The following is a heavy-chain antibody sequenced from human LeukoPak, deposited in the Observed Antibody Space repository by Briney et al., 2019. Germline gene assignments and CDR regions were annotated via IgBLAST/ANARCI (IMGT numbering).Heavy chain of an antibody. V-gene: IGHV1-69*04. D-gene: IGHD1-1*01. J-gene: IGHJ3*02. Sequence: ASVKVSCKASGGTFSSYAISWVRQAPGQGLEWMGRIIPILGIANYAQKFQGRVTITADKSTSTAYMELSSLRSEDTAVYYCARGTTGTTVGSAFDIWGQGTMVTVSS. CDR1: GGTFSSYA. CDR2: IIPILGIA. CDR3: ARGTTGTTVGSAFDI.